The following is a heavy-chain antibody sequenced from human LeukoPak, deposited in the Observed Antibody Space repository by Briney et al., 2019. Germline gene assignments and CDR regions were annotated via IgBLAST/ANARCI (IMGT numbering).Heavy chain of an antibody. Sequence: GGSLRLSCAASGFIFSSYSMAWVRQTPGKGLEWVSGISGSGDSAYYADSVKGRFTISRDNSKNTLYLQMNSLRAEDTAVYYCAREESGRQPPALWGQGTLVTVSS. CDR2: ISGSGDSA. D-gene: IGHD2/OR15-2a*01. CDR3: AREESGRQPPAL. CDR1: GFIFSSYS. J-gene: IGHJ4*02. V-gene: IGHV3-23*01.